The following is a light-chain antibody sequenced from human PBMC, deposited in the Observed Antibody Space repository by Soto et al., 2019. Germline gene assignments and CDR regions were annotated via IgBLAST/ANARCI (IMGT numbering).Light chain of an antibody. Sequence: EIVMTQSPATLSVSPGERATLSCRASQSVSSNLAWYQQKPGQAPRLLIYGASTRATGIPAMFSGSGSGTEFTLTTISLQSEDFAVYYCQQYNNWPPGFTFGPGTKVDIK. CDR2: GAS. CDR1: QSVSSN. V-gene: IGKV3-15*01. CDR3: QQYNNWPPGFT. J-gene: IGKJ3*01.